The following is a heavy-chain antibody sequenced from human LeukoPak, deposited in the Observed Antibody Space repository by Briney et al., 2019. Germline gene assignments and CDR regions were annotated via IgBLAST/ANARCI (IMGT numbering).Heavy chain of an antibody. CDR1: GFTFSSYA. D-gene: IGHD3-9*01. Sequence: PGGSLRLSCAASGFTFSSYAMSWVRQAPGKGLEWVSAISGSGGSTYYADSVKGRFTISRDNSKNTLYLQMNSLRAEDTAVYYCAKTYDILTGYYPTGAFDIWGQGTMVTVSS. V-gene: IGHV3-23*01. J-gene: IGHJ3*02. CDR2: ISGSGGST. CDR3: AKTYDILTGYYPTGAFDI.